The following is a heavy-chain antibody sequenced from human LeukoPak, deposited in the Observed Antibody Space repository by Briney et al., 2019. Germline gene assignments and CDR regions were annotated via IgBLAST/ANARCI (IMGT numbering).Heavy chain of an antibody. V-gene: IGHV4-59*01. CDR2: IYYRGTT. CDR1: GGSMSSCC. J-gene: IGHJ5*02. Sequence: SETLSLPCSVQGGSMSSCCWSWIRQPPGKGLEGIGYIYYRGTTNYNPSLKSRVTISVDTSKNQFSLKLSSVTAADTAVYYCARDRVAVAGQYQNWFDPWGQGTLVTVSS. CDR3: ARDRVAVAGQYQNWFDP. D-gene: IGHD6-19*01.